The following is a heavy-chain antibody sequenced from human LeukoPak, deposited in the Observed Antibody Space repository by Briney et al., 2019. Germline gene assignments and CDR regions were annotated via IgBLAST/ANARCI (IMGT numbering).Heavy chain of an antibody. D-gene: IGHD1-26*01. CDR2: ISSSSSTI. CDR3: ARLRRSGSYLDP. J-gene: IGHJ5*02. Sequence: YISSSSSTIYYADSVKGQFTISRDNAKNSLYLQMNSLRAEDTAVYYCARLRRSGSYLDPWGQGTLVTVSS. V-gene: IGHV3-48*01.